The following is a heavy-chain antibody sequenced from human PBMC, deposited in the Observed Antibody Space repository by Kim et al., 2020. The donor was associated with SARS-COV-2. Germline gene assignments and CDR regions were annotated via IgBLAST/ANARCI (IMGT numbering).Heavy chain of an antibody. CDR1: GFTFSSYE. J-gene: IGHJ6*02. CDR2: ISSSGSTI. CDR3: ARASITIFGVVTGSGGMDG. D-gene: IGHD3-3*01. V-gene: IGHV3-48*03. Sequence: GGSLRLSCAASGFTFSSYEMNWVRQAPGKGLEWVSYISSSGSTIYYADSVKGRFTISRDNAKNSLYLQMNSLRAEDTAVYYCARASITIFGVVTGSGGMDGWGQGTTVTVSS.